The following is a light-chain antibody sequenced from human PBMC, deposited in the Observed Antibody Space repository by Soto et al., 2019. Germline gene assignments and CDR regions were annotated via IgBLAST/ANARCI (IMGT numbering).Light chain of an antibody. CDR1: QIVGGDT. CDR2: GAS. CDR3: QQYHWAPDT. J-gene: IGKJ5*01. V-gene: IGKV3-20*01. Sequence: EIVLTQSPGTLSLSPGERATLSCRASQIVGGDTLAWFQQRPGQAPRLVIYGASNRAAGIPDRFSGNGSGTDFTLTVSRLEPEDFAMYYCQQYHWAPDTFGQGTRLEIK.